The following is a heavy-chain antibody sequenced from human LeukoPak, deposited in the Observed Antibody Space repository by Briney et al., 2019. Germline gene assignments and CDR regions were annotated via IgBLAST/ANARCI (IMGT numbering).Heavy chain of an antibody. V-gene: IGHV1-18*01. CDR3: VRDPQSQYYDSSGLGYFDY. CDR2: ISGYNGNT. Sequence: ASVRVSCKASGYTFTSHGISWVRQAPGQGLEWMGWISGYNGNTNYAQKVQGRVIMTRDTSTTTAYMELRSLRSDDTAVYYCVRDPQSQYYDSSGLGYFDYWGQGTLVTVSS. J-gene: IGHJ4*02. CDR1: GYTFTSHG. D-gene: IGHD3-22*01.